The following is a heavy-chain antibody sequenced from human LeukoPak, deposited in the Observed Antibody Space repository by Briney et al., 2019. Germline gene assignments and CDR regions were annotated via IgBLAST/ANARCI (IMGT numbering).Heavy chain of an antibody. Sequence: GRSLRLSCAASGFTFDDYAMHWVRQAPGKGLEWVSGISWNSGSIGYADSVKGRFTISRDNAKNSLYLQMNSLRAEDTALYYCAKGMEYYYDSSGNLDYWGLGTLVTVSS. CDR3: AKGMEYYYDSSGNLDY. D-gene: IGHD3-22*01. J-gene: IGHJ4*02. V-gene: IGHV3-9*01. CDR1: GFTFDDYA. CDR2: ISWNSGSI.